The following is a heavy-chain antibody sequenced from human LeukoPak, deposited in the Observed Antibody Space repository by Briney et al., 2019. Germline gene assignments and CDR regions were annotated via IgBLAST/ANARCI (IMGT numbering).Heavy chain of an antibody. V-gene: IGHV4-59*01. Sequence: PSETLSLTSTVSGGSISSYYWSWLRQPPGKGLEWIGYIYYSGSTNYNPSLKSRVTISVDTSKNQFSLKLSSVTAADTAVYYCASSSLYGSGSFRTWGQGTLVTVSS. J-gene: IGHJ5*02. CDR2: IYYSGST. CDR1: GGSISSYY. CDR3: ASSSLYGSGSFRT. D-gene: IGHD3-10*01.